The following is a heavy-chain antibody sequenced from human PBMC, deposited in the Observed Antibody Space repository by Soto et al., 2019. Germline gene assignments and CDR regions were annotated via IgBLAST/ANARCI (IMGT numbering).Heavy chain of an antibody. CDR1: GGTFSSYA. CDR3: ARDLCSSTSCYLFDY. D-gene: IGHD2-2*01. V-gene: IGHV1-69*13. J-gene: IGHJ4*02. Sequence: SVKVSCKASGGTFSSYAISWVRQAPGQGLEWMGGIIPIFGTANYAQKFQGRVTITADESTSTAYMELSSLRSEDTAVYYCARDLCSSTSCYLFDYWGQGTLVTVSS. CDR2: IIPIFGTA.